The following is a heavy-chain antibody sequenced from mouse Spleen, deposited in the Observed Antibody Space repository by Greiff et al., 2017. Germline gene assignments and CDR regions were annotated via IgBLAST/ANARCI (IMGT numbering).Heavy chain of an antibody. CDR2: IDPEDGDT. CDR3: TGYRYAYYAMDY. Sequence: EVQLQQSGAELVRPGASVKLSCTASGFNIKDYYMHWVKQRPEQGLEWIGRIDPEDGDTEYAPKFRGKATMTADTSSNTAYLQLSSLTSEDTAVYYCTGYRYAYYAMDYWGQGTSVTVSS. J-gene: IGHJ4*01. CDR1: GFNIKDYY. V-gene: IGHV14-1*01. D-gene: IGHD2-14*01.